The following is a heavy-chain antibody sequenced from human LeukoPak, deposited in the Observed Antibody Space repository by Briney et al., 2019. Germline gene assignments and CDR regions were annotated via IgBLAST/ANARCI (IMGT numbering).Heavy chain of an antibody. CDR2: INPSGGST. J-gene: IGHJ4*02. CDR3: ARGGLRYFDWLLIDY. D-gene: IGHD3-9*01. CDR1: GYTFTSYY. V-gene: IGHV1-46*01. Sequence: ASVKVSCKASGYTFTSYYMHWVRQAPGQGLGWMGIINPSGGSTSYAQKFQGRVTITADESTSTAYMELSSLRSEDTAVYYCARGGLRYFDWLLIDYWGQGTLVTVSS.